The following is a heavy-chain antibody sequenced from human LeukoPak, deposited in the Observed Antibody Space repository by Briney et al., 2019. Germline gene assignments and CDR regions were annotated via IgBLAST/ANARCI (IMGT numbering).Heavy chain of an antibody. J-gene: IGHJ4*02. Sequence: ASVKVSCKASGYTFTRYYMHWVRQAPGQGLEWMGIINPSSGATNYAQQFQGRVTMTRGTSLSTAYMELTRLISDDTAVYYCARDVDSGSSLDHWGQGTLVTVSS. V-gene: IGHV1-2*02. D-gene: IGHD1-26*01. CDR3: ARDVDSGSSLDH. CDR2: INPSSGAT. CDR1: GYTFTRYY.